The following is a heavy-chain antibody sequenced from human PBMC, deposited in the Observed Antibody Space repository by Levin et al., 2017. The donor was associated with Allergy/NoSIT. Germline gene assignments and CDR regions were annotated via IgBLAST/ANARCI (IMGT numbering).Heavy chain of an antibody. V-gene: IGHV3-30*18. J-gene: IGHJ4*02. Sequence: GGSLRLSCAASGFTFSSYGMHWFRQAPGKGLEWLAVISYDGSNKYYADSVKVRFTISRDNSKNTLYLKMNSRRAEDTAVYYCAKSKFDWFADYWGQGTLVTVSA. CDR2: ISYDGSNK. CDR1: GFTFSSYG. D-gene: IGHD3-9*01. CDR3: AKSKFDWFADY.